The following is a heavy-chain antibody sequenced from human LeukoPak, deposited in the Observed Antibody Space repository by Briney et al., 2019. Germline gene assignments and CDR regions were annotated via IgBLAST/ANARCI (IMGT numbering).Heavy chain of an antibody. J-gene: IGHJ6*04. CDR1: GFSFSNYE. V-gene: IGHV3-48*03. CDR2: ISFSSSII. D-gene: IGHD7-27*01. Sequence: GGSLRLSCAASGFSFSNYEMDWVRQAPGKGLEWISYISFSSSIIYYADSVKGRFTISRDNAKNSLYLQMNSLRAEDTAVYYCANLSQYQLLGSYYYGTDIWGKGTTVTVSA. CDR3: ANLSQYQLLGSYYYGTDI.